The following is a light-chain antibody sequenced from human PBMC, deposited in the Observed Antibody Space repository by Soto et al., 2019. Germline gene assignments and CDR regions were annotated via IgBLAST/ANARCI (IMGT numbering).Light chain of an antibody. V-gene: IGLV2-23*01. CDR3: CSFAPFTTSYV. CDR2: EGA. CDR1: SSDVVSSNL. Sequence: QSALTRPASVSGSPGQSITISCTGTSSDVVSSNLVSWYQQHPHRAPKLIIYEGARRPSGVSGRFSASMSGNTASLRISGLQAEDEADYYCCSFAPFTTSYVFGTGTKLTVL. J-gene: IGLJ1*01.